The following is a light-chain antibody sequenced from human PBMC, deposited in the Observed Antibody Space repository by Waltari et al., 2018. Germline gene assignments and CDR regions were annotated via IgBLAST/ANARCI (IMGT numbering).Light chain of an antibody. CDR3: SSYARSDNSVL. CDR1: TPAVGGYNL. CDR2: EGT. V-gene: IGLV2-23*01. Sequence: QSALTQPASVSGSPGQSITISCTGSTPAVGGYNLLPWYRQFPNKAPQLIIYEGTRRPSGVSSRFSASKSGNTASLTISGLQAEDEALYFCSSYARSDNSVLFGGGTQLSVL. J-gene: IGLJ2*01.